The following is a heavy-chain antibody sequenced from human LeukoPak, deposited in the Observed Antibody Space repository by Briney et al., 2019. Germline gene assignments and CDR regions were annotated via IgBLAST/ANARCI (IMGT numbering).Heavy chain of an antibody. Sequence: RAGGSLRLSCAASGFTFSNYAMNWVRQAPGRGLEWVSDISGSGGSTYYADSVKGRFTISRDNSKNTLYLKMNSLRAEDTAVYYCAKDLAGSGSYSFDYWGQGTLVTVSS. CDR3: AKDLAGSGSYSFDY. J-gene: IGHJ4*02. D-gene: IGHD1-26*01. CDR1: GFTFSNYA. CDR2: ISGSGGST. V-gene: IGHV3-23*01.